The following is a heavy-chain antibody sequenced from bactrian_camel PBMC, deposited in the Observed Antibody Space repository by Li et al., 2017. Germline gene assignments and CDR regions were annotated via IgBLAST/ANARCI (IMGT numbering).Heavy chain of an antibody. J-gene: IGHJ4*01. CDR2: VKKGDGTT. CDR1: GFTFSSYD. Sequence: DVQLVESGGGLVQPGGSLRLSCAASGFTFSSYDMNWVRQAPGKGLEWVSFVKKGDGTTYYVDSVKGRFTISRDNTKNTLYLQMDALKPEDTAVYYCALDQPTISNTCEYEYQYWGQGTQVTVS. V-gene: IGHV3S40*01. D-gene: IGHD2*01. CDR3: ALDQPTISNTCEYEYQY.